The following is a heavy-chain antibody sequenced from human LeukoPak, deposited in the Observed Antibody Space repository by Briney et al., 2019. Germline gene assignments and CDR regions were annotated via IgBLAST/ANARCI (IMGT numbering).Heavy chain of an antibody. CDR2: IYYSGST. D-gene: IGHD6-13*01. CDR3: ARGGSSRLYYYYYMDV. J-gene: IGHJ6*03. CDR1: GGSISSYY. V-gene: IGHV4-59*01. Sequence: KPSETLSLTCTVSGGSISSYYWSWIRQPPGKGLEWIGYIYYSGSTNYNPSLKSRVTISVDTSKNQFSLKLGSVTAADTAVYYCARGGSSRLYYYYYMDVWGKGTTVTVSS.